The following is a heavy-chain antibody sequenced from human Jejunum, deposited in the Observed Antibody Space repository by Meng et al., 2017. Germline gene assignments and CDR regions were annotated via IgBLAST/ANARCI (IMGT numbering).Heavy chain of an antibody. CDR2: ISTYNGNT. CDR3: ARDGVSFTMIRGGRY. CDR1: GYTFPSVG. J-gene: IGHJ4*02. V-gene: IGHV1-18*01. D-gene: IGHD3-10*01. Sequence: QVQLVQFGAEVNKPGASVKVSCKTSGYTFPSVGISWVRQAPGQGLEWMGWISTYNGNTNYAQNLQGRVTLNTDTSTSSAYMELRSLRSDDTAVYYCARDGVSFTMIRGGRYWGQGTLVTVSS.